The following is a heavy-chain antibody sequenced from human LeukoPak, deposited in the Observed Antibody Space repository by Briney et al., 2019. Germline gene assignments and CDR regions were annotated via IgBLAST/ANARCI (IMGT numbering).Heavy chain of an antibody. CDR2: INTGNGNT. Sequence: GASVKVSCKASGYIFTSFSMHWVRQAPGQGLEWMGWINTGNGNTKSSQNFQGRVTITRDTSATTAYMELSSLRSEDTAVYYCARPVETTTFAFDIWGQGTMVTVS. CDR1: GYIFTSFS. V-gene: IGHV1-3*04. J-gene: IGHJ3*02. D-gene: IGHD1-26*01. CDR3: ARPVETTTFAFDI.